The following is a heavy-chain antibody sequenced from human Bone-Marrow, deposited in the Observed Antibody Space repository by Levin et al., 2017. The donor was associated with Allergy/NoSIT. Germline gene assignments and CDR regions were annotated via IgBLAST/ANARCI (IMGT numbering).Heavy chain of an antibody. Sequence: NPGESLKISCKASGGTFSGDAISWVRQAPGQGLEWMGGITPLFAIANYAQKFQGRVTMTADRSTSTTYMELTSLTSDDTAVYYCVREGFKLGTAFDIWGQGTMVTVSS. CDR2: ITPLFAIA. CDR1: GGTFSGDA. CDR3: VREGFKLGTAFDI. V-gene: IGHV1-69*17. J-gene: IGHJ3*02. D-gene: IGHD7-27*01.